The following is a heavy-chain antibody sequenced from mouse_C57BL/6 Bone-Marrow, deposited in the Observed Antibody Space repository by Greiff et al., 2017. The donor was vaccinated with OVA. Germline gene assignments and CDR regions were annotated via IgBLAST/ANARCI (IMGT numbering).Heavy chain of an antibody. CDR2: IYPRSGNT. V-gene: IGHV1-81*01. Sequence: QVQLQQSGAELARPGASVKLSCKASGYTFTSYGISWVKQRTGQGLEWIGEIYPRSGNTYYNEKFKGKATMTADKSSSTAYMELRILTSEDSAVYFFARSGNCDWFAYWGQGTLVTVSA. J-gene: IGHJ3*01. CDR3: ARSGNCDWFAY. D-gene: IGHD3-1*01. CDR1: GYTFTSYG.